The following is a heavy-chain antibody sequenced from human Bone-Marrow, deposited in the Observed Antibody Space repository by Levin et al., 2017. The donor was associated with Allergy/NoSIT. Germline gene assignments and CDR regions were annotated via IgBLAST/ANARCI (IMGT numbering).Heavy chain of an antibody. J-gene: IGHJ6*03. Sequence: GGSLRLSCAASGFTFSSYAMSWVRQAPGKGLEWVSAISGSGGSTYYADSVKGRFTISRDNSKNTLYLQMNSLRAEDTAVYYCAKQGTVVSYYYYYMDVWGKGTTVTVSS. CDR1: GFTFSSYA. V-gene: IGHV3-23*01. CDR3: AKQGTVVSYYYYYMDV. CDR2: ISGSGGST. D-gene: IGHD1-1*01.